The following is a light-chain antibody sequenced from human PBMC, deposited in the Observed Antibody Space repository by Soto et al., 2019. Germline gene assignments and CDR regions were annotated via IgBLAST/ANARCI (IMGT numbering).Light chain of an antibody. V-gene: IGLV6-57*04. CDR2: ENN. CDR1: SGSIANNY. Sequence: NFMLTQPHSESESPGKTLSISCTHSSGSIANNYVQWYQQRPGSAPTTVIYENNQRLSGVPDRFSGSTDGSSNSASLTISGLQTEDEADYYCQSYDSDFVVFGGGTKLTVL. CDR3: QSYDSDFVV. J-gene: IGLJ2*01.